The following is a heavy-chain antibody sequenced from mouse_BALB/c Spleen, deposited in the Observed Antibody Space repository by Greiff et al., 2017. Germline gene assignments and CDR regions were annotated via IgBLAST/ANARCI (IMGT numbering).Heavy chain of an antibody. J-gene: IGHJ3*01. Sequence: QVQLQQSGPDLVAPSQSLSITCTVSGFSLTSYGVHWVRQPPGKGLEWLVVIWSDGSTTYNSALKSRLSISKDNSKSQVFLKMNSLQTDDTAMYYCARHQGYYEGFAYWGQGTLVTVSA. CDR2: IWSDGST. V-gene: IGHV2-6-2*01. CDR1: GFSLTSYG. CDR3: ARHQGYYEGFAY. D-gene: IGHD2-3*01.